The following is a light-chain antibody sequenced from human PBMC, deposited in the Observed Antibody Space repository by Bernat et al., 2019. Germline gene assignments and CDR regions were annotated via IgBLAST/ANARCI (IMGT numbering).Light chain of an antibody. CDR2: QDN. J-gene: IGLJ2*01. Sequence: SYELTQPPSVSVSPGQTASITCSGDKLGDKFVSWYQQRPGQSPVLVIFQDNKRPSGIPERISGSNSGNTATLTISGTQAMDEADYYCQAWDSSNDLVFGGVTKLTVL. CDR1: KLGDKF. V-gene: IGLV3-1*01. CDR3: QAWDSSNDLV.